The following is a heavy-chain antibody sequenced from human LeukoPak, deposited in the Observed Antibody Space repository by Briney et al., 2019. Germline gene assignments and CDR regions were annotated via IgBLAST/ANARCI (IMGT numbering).Heavy chain of an antibody. CDR1: GFTYSTYW. Sequence: GGSLRLSCAASGFTYSTYWMSWVRQAPGKGLEWVAFIWYDGNYKYYADSVKGRFTISRDNSKNTLYLQMNSLRAEDTAVYYCAKTPSIVVVPAANPEYWGQGTLVTVSS. CDR3: AKTPSIVVVPAANPEY. CDR2: IWYDGNYK. J-gene: IGHJ4*02. D-gene: IGHD2-2*01. V-gene: IGHV3-30*02.